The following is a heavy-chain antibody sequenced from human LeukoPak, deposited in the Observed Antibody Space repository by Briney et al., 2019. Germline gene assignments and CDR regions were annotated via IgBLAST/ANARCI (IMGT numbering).Heavy chain of an antibody. Sequence: GSSVKVSCKASGGTFSSYAISWVRQAPGQGLEWMGGIIPIFGTANYAQKLQGRVTMTTDTSTSTAYMELRSLRSDDTAVYYCARDGGGSYMGDYFDYWGQGTLVTVSS. J-gene: IGHJ4*02. CDR3: ARDGGGSYMGDYFDY. CDR2: IIPIFGTA. CDR1: GGTFSSYA. V-gene: IGHV1-69*05. D-gene: IGHD1-26*01.